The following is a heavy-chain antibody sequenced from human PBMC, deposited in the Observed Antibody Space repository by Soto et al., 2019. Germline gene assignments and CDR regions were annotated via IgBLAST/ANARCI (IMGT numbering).Heavy chain of an antibody. D-gene: IGHD3-22*01. V-gene: IGHV3-33*01. CDR1: GFTFSSYG. J-gene: IGHJ4*02. CDR2: IWYDGSNK. CDR3: ARDYDSSGYLRYYFDY. Sequence: QVQLVESGGGVVQPGRSLRLSCAASGFTFSSYGMRWVRQAPGKGLEWVAVIWYDGSNKYYADSVKGRFTISRDNSKNTLYLQMNSLRAEDTAVYYCARDYDSSGYLRYYFDYWGQGTLVTVSS.